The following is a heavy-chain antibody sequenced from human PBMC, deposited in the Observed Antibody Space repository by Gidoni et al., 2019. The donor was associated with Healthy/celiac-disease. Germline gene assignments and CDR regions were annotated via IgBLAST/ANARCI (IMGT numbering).Heavy chain of an antibody. V-gene: IGHV1-69*04. CDR1: GGTFSSYA. CDR2: IIPILGIA. Sequence: QVQLVQSGAEVKKPGSSVKVSCKASGGTFSSYAISWVRQAPGQGLEWMGRIIPILGIANYEQKFQGRVTITADKSTSTAYRELSSLRSEDTAVYYGARDSDGYSLYYYYGMDVWGQGTTVTVSS. J-gene: IGHJ6*02. CDR3: ARDSDGYSLYYYYGMDV. D-gene: IGHD2-15*01.